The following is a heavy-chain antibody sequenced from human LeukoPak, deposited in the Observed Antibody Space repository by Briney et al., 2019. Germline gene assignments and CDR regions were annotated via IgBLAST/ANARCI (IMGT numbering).Heavy chain of an antibody. CDR2: INSDGSWT. CDR1: GNYW. CDR3: ARDGRYYDSSGYTHY. D-gene: IGHD3-22*01. J-gene: IGHJ4*02. V-gene: IGHV3-74*01. Sequence: GGSLRLSCAASGNYWMHWVRQAPGKGLVWVSHINSDGSWTSYADSVKGRFTISKDNAKNSLYLQMNSLRAEDTAVYYCARDGRYYDSSGYTHYWGQGTLVIVSS.